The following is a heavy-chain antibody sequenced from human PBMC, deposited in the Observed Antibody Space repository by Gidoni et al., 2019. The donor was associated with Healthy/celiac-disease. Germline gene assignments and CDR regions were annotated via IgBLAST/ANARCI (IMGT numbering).Heavy chain of an antibody. CDR3: KLVPAAIAAFDI. J-gene: IGHJ3*02. CDR1: GGSFSGYY. D-gene: IGHD2-2*01. V-gene: IGHV4-34*01. Sequence: QVQLQQWGAGLLKPSETLSLTCAVYGGSFSGYYWCWIRQPPGKGLEWIGEINHSGSTNYNPSLKSRVTISVDTSKNQFSLKLSSVTAADTAVYYCKLVPAAIAAFDIWGQGTMVTVSS. CDR2: INHSGST.